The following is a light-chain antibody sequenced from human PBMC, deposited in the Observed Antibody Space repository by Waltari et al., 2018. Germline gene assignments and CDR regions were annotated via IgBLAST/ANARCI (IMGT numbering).Light chain of an antibody. CDR3: QQYDNWPPYT. V-gene: IGKV3-15*01. J-gene: IGKJ2*01. Sequence: EIVMTQSPATLSVSPGARANISCRASQSVNSNLAWYQQKPGQAPSLLIYTASTRATCVPAMCSGSGSGTHFTLTISSRQSEDFAVDYCQQYDNWPPYTFGQGTNLEIK. CDR2: TAS. CDR1: QSVNSN.